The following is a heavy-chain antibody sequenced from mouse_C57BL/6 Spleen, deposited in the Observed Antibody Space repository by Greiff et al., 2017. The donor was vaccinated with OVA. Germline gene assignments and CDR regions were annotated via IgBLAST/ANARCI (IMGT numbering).Heavy chain of an antibody. Sequence: EVQVVESGGGLVKPGGSLKLSCAASGFTFSDYGMHWVRQAPEKGLEWVAYISSGSSTIYYTDKVKGRFTFTRDNATNTLYLQMTSLRAEDTAMYYCARYYDYDDYAMDYWGQGTTVTVSS. J-gene: IGHJ4*01. D-gene: IGHD2-4*01. CDR2: ISSGSSTI. CDR1: GFTFSDYG. CDR3: ARYYDYDDYAMDY. V-gene: IGHV5-17*01.